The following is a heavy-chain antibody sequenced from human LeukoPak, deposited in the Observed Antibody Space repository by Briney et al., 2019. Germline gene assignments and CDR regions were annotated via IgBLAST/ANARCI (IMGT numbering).Heavy chain of an antibody. V-gene: IGHV3-7*01. J-gene: IGHJ4*02. Sequence: GGSLRLSCAATGFTFSDYWMSWVRQAPGKGLEWVANIKQDGSEKYYVDSVKGRFTISRDNAKNSLYLQMNSLRAEDTAVYYCARDMTGSSWYGEDYFDYWGQGTLVTVSS. CDR1: GFTFSDYW. CDR2: IKQDGSEK. CDR3: ARDMTGSSWYGEDYFDY. D-gene: IGHD6-13*01.